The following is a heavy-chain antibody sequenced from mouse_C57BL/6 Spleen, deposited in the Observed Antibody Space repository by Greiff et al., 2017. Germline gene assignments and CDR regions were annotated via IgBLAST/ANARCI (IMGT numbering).Heavy chain of an antibody. CDR1: GFSLTSYG. D-gene: IGHD2-3*01. CDR2: IWSDGST. J-gene: IGHJ4*01. V-gene: IGHV2-6*03. Sequence: VQLQQSGPGLVAPSQSLSITCNVSGFSLTSYGVHWVRQPPGKGLEWLVVIWSDGSTTYNSALKSRLSISKDNSKSHVFLKMNSLQTDDTAMYYCARPYDGYSGAMDYWGQGTSVTVSS. CDR3: ARPYDGYSGAMDY.